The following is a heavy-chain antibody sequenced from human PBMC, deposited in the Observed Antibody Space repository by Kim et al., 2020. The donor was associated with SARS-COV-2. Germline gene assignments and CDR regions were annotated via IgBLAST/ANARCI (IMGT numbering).Heavy chain of an antibody. D-gene: IGHD6-19*01. CDR3: ARGRDGYSSGWYNY. J-gene: IGHJ4*02. CDR1: GFTFSSYA. V-gene: IGHV3-30*04. CDR2: ISYDGSNK. Sequence: LSLTCAASGFTFSSYAMHWVRQAPGKGLEWVAVISYDGSNKYYADSVKGRFTISRDNSKNTLYLQMNSLRAEDTAVYYCARGRDGYSSGWYNYWGQG.